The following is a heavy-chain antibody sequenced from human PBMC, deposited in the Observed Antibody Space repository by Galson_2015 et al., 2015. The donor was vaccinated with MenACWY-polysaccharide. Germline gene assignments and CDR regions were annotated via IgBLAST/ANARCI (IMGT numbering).Heavy chain of an antibody. D-gene: IGHD3-9*01. V-gene: IGHV3-7*01. Sequence: SLRLSCAASGFTFGSYWMSWVRQAPGKGLEWVANIKQDGGERYYVDSVEGRFTISRDNAKNSLYLQMNSLRAEDTAVYYCVRDWSDVDFLFSRMDVWCQGTPVTVSS. CDR2: IKQDGGER. CDR1: GFTFGSYW. J-gene: IGHJ6*02. CDR3: VRDWSDVDFLFSRMDV.